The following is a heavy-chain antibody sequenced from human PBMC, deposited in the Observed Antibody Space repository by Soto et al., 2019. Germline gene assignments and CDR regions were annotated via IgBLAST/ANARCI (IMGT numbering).Heavy chain of an antibody. CDR3: ATLRRGWYSSSLYGMDV. J-gene: IGHJ6*02. CDR2: INHSGST. Sequence: SETLSLTCAVYGGSFSGYYWSWIRQPPGKGLEWIGEINHSGSTNYNPSLKSRVTISVDTSKNLFSLKLSSVTAADTAVYYCATLRRGWYSSSLYGMDVWGQGTTVTVSS. V-gene: IGHV4-34*01. D-gene: IGHD6-13*01. CDR1: GGSFSGYY.